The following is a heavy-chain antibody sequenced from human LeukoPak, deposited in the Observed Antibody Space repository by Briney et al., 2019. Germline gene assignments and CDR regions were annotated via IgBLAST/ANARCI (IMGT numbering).Heavy chain of an antibody. CDR1: GGSISSYY. Sequence: SETLSLTCTVSGGSISSYYWSWIRQPPGKGLEWIGYIYYSGSTNYNPSLKSRVTISVDTSKNQFSLKLSSVTAADTAVYYCARGRYYDFWTPKVGAFDIWGQGTMVTVSS. CDR3: ARGRYYDFWTPKVGAFDI. CDR2: IYYSGST. V-gene: IGHV4-59*01. D-gene: IGHD3-3*01. J-gene: IGHJ3*02.